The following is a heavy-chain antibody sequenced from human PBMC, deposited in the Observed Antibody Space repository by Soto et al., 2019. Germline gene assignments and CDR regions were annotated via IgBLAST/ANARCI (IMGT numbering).Heavy chain of an antibody. J-gene: IGHJ4*02. V-gene: IGHV4-59*08. Sequence: PSETLSLTCTVSGGSIIYYHWTWIRQPPGKALEWIGYIYYTGGTNYNPSFKSRVIISVDAAKNQISLKLSSVSAADTAVYYCARMGQGDLGSPSVWGQGTLVTVSS. CDR3: ARMGQGDLGSPSV. D-gene: IGHD3-16*01. CDR2: IYYTGGT. CDR1: GGSIIYYH.